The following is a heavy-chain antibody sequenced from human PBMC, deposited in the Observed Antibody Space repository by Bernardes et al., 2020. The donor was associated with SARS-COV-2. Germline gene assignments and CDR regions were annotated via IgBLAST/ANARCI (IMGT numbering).Heavy chain of an antibody. D-gene: IGHD3-3*01. Sequence: GGSLRLSCAASGFGFRDYAMTWVRQAPGKGLEWVGSIGGSGDNTYYADSVKGRFTISRDNSDDALYLQMSRLRVEDTAIYYCAKDFGVRDYVGYRYWGLDVRGQGTTVTV. CDR1: GFGFRDYA. V-gene: IGHV3-23*01. CDR3: AKDFGVRDYVGYRYWGLDV. J-gene: IGHJ6*02. CDR2: IGGSGDNT.